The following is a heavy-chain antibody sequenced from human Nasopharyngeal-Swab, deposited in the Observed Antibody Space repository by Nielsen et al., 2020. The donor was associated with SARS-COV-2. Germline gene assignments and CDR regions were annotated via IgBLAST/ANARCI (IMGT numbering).Heavy chain of an antibody. CDR2: INPNSGGT. D-gene: IGHD3-9*01. CDR3: ARDDNVLRYFDWLPAYYYYGMDV. V-gene: IGHV1-2*06. CDR1: GYTFTGYY. J-gene: IGHJ6*02. Sequence: ASVKVSCKASGYTFTGYYMHWVRQAPGQGLEWMGRINPNSGGTNYAQKFQGRVTMTRDTSISTAYMELSRLRSDDTAVYYCARDDNVLRYFDWLPAYYYYGMDVWGQGTTGTVSS.